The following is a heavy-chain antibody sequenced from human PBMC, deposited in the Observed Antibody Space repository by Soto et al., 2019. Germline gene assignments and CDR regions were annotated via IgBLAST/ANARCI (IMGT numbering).Heavy chain of an antibody. CDR2: IYHSGST. Sequence: TLSLTCAVSGGSISSGGYSWSWIRQPPGKGLEWIGYIYHSGSTYYNPSLKSRVTISVGRSKNQFSLKLSSVTAADTAVYYCARGVSTVPYFDYWGQGTLVTVSS. CDR3: ARGVSTVPYFDY. CDR1: GGSISSGGYS. J-gene: IGHJ4*02. D-gene: IGHD4-17*01. V-gene: IGHV4-30-2*01.